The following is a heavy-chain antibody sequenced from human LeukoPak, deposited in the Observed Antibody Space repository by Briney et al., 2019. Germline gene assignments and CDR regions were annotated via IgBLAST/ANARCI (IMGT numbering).Heavy chain of an antibody. V-gene: IGHV1-18*01. D-gene: IGHD1-26*01. Sequence: ASVKVPCKASGYTFTSYGISWVRQAPGQGLEWMGWISAYNGNTNYAQKLQGRVTMTTDTSTSTAYMELRSLRSDDTAVYYCARVSLGAGPDDYWGQGTLVTVSS. J-gene: IGHJ4*02. CDR2: ISAYNGNT. CDR1: GYTFTSYG. CDR3: ARVSLGAGPDDY.